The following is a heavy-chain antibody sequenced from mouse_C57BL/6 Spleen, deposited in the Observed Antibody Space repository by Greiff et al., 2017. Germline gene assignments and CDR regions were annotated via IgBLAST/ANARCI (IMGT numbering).Heavy chain of an antibody. CDR3: ARLSSNFYFDY. CDR1: GYSFTGYY. Sequence: EVQLVESGPELVKPGASVKISCKASGYSFTGYYMNWVKQSPEKSLEWIGEINPSTGGTTYNQKFKAKATLTVDKSSSTAYMQLKSLTSEDSAVYYCARLSSNFYFDYWGQGTTLTVSS. D-gene: IGHD2-5*01. V-gene: IGHV1-42*01. CDR2: INPSTGGT. J-gene: IGHJ2*01.